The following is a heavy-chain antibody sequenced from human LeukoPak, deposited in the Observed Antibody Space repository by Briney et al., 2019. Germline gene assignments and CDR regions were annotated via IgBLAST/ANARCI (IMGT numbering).Heavy chain of an antibody. CDR3: ARESPEKYYDFWSGRSSLDY. D-gene: IGHD3-3*01. CDR1: GFTFSSYA. CDR2: ISYDGSNK. V-gene: IGHV3-30-3*01. J-gene: IGHJ4*02. Sequence: GGSLRLSCAASGFTFSSYAMHWVRQAPGKGLEWVAVISYDGSNKYYADSVRGRFTISRDNSKNTLYLQMNSLRAEDTAVYYCARESPEKYYDFWSGRSSLDYWGQGTLVTVSS.